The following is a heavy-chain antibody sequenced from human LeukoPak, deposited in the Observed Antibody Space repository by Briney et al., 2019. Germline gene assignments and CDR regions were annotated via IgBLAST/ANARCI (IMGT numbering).Heavy chain of an antibody. CDR2: ISYDGSNK. CDR3: AKDRDKLGYCSSTSCAPGAPTDY. V-gene: IGHV3-30*18. Sequence: TGGSLRLSCAASGFTFSSYGMRWVRQAPGKGLEWVAVISYDGSNKYYADSVKGRFTISGDNSKNTLYLQMNSLRAEDTAVYYCAKDRDKLGYCSSTSCAPGAPTDYWGQGTLVTVSS. J-gene: IGHJ4*02. CDR1: GFTFSSYG. D-gene: IGHD2-2*01.